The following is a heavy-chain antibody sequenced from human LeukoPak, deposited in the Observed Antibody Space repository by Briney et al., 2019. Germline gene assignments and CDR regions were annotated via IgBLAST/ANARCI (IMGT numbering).Heavy chain of an antibody. CDR2: ISSSSGTI. J-gene: IGHJ4*02. CDR3: ARDTPPVFSVVVTASNYFDC. V-gene: IGHV3-48*01. Sequence: PGRSLRLSCAASGFTFSSYSMNWVRQAPGKGLEWVSYISSSSGTIYYADSVKGRFTISRDNVKNSLYLQMNSLRAEDTAVYFCARDTPPVFSVVVTASNYFDCWGQGTLVTVSS. D-gene: IGHD2-21*02. CDR1: GFTFSSYS.